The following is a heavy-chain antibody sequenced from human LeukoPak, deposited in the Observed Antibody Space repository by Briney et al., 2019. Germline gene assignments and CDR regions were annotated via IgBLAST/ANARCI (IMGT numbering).Heavy chain of an antibody. CDR3: ARDGYYYDSSGYYLFDY. CDR2: ISSDGGT. CDR1: GFTFSNYA. Sequence: GGSLRLSCAASGFTFSNYAMSWVRQAPGKGLEWVSGISSDGGTFYPDSVKGRFTISRDNSKNTPYLQMNSLRDEDTAVYYCARDGYYYDSSGYYLFDYWGQGTLVTVSS. J-gene: IGHJ4*02. V-gene: IGHV3-23*01. D-gene: IGHD3-22*01.